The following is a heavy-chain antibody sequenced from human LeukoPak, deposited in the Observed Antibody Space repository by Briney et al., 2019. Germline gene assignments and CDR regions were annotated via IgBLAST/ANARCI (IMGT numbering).Heavy chain of an antibody. CDR3: ARQYYDILTGYWGGDYYYYMDV. CDR1: GYSISSGYY. CDR2: IYHSGST. J-gene: IGHJ6*03. V-gene: IGHV4-38-2*02. Sequence: SETLSLTCTVSGYSISSGYYWGWIRQPPGKGLEWIGSIYHSGSTYYNLSLKSRVTISVDTSKNQFSLKLSSVTAADTAVYYCARQYYDILTGYWGGDYYYYMDVWGKGTTVTVSS. D-gene: IGHD3-9*01.